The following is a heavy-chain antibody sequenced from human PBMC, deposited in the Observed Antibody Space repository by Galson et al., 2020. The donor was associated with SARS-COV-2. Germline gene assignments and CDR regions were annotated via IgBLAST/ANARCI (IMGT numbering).Heavy chain of an antibody. CDR1: GFTFSSYG. CDR2: IWYDGSNK. D-gene: IGHD6-13*01. CDR3: ARDLGVSSSWWEEFDY. Sequence: QLGESLKISCAASGFTFSSYGMHWVRQAPGKGLEWVAVIWYDGSNKYYADSVKGRFTISRDNSKNTLYLQMNSLRAADTAVYYCARDLGVSSSWWEEFDYWGQGTLVTVSS. J-gene: IGHJ4*02. V-gene: IGHV3-33*01.